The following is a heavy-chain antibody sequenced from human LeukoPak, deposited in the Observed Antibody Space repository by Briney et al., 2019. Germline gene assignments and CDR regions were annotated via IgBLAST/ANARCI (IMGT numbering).Heavy chain of an antibody. V-gene: IGHV3-21*01. CDR2: ISSRSTYA. J-gene: IGHJ5*02. CDR3: ARAHIQDYTIVGLVDH. Sequence: GGSLRLSCVASGFTFSDYSMNWVRETPGQGLEWVSSISSRSTYAYYADSVRGRFTVSRDSAKNSLFLQMDNLRVEDTAIYYCARAHIQDYTIVGLVDHWGQGTPVTVSS. D-gene: IGHD1-26*01. CDR1: GFTFSDYS.